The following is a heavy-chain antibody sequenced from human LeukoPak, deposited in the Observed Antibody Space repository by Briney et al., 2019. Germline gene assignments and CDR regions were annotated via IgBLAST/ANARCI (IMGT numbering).Heavy chain of an antibody. CDR2: ISSSGSTI. D-gene: IGHD3-22*01. CDR3: AKDSHYYDSSGFDDAFDI. V-gene: IGHV3-48*03. Sequence: PGGSLRLSCAASGFTFSSYEMNWVRQAPGKGLEWVSYISSSGSTIYYADSVKGRFTISRDNSKNTLYLQMNSLRAEDTAVYYCAKDSHYYDSSGFDDAFDIWGQGTMVTVSS. J-gene: IGHJ3*02. CDR1: GFTFSSYE.